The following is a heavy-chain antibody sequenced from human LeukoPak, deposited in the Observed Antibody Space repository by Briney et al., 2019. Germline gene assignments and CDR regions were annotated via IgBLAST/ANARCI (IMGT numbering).Heavy chain of an antibody. CDR3: AANPTSDY. CDR1: GCIFSSYA. Sequence: PGGSLRLSCAVSGCIFSSYAMNWVRQAPGKGLERVSAISGSGGSTYYADSVKGRFTISRDNSKNTLYLQMNSLRAEDTAVYCVAANPTSDYWGQGTLVTVSS. V-gene: IGHV3-23*01. CDR2: ISGSGGST. J-gene: IGHJ4*02. D-gene: IGHD2-15*01.